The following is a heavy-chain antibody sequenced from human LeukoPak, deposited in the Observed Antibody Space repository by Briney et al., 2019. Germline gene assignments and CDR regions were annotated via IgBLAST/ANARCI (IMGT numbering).Heavy chain of an antibody. V-gene: IGHV5-51*01. CDR2: IYPGDSHS. CDR1: GYSFTSYW. D-gene: IGHD6-13*01. J-gene: IGHJ3*01. Sequence: GESLKISCQGSGYSFTSYWIGWVRQMPGKGLEWMGIIYPGDSHSTYSPSFQGQVTISVDKSLSTAYLQWSSLKCSDTTMYYCATDKMAAVGNDAFDVWGQGTLVTISS. CDR3: ATDKMAAVGNDAFDV.